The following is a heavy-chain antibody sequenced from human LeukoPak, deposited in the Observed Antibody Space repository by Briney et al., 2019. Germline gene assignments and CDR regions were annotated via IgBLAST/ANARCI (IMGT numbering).Heavy chain of an antibody. Sequence: PGGSLRLSCAACGFTFDDYAMHLVRQAPGKGLEWVSGISWNSGSIGYADSVKGRFTISRDNAKNSLYLQMNSLRAEDTAVYYCTRGRLGYYFDYWGQGTLVTVSS. D-gene: IGHD6-19*01. CDR3: TRGRLGYYFDY. V-gene: IGHV3-9*01. CDR1: GFTFDDYA. J-gene: IGHJ4*02. CDR2: ISWNSGSI.